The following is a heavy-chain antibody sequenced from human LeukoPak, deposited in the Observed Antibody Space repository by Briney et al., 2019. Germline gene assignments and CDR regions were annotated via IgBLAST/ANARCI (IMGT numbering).Heavy chain of an antibody. CDR3: AKGTSYSSSWYLDY. CDR2: ISGSGGST. CDR1: GFTFSSYA. V-gene: IGHV3-23*01. Sequence: GGSLRLSCAASGFTFSSYAMSWVRQAPGKGLEWVSAISGSGGSTYYADSVKGRFTISRDNSKNTLYLQMNSLRAEDTAVYYCAKGTSYSSSWYLDYWGQGTLVTVSS. J-gene: IGHJ4*02. D-gene: IGHD6-13*01.